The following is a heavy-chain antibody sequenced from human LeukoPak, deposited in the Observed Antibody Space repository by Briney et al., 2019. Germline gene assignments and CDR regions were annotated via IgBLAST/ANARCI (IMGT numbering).Heavy chain of an antibody. Sequence: ASVKVSCKASGYTFTGYYIHWVRQAPGQGLEWLGWINPNTGGTNFAQKFQGRVTMTRDMSISTAYMELSSLRSEDTAVYYCASLGIWFGELNNYYFDYWGQGTLVTVSS. CDR3: ASLGIWFGELNNYYFDY. CDR2: INPNTGGT. V-gene: IGHV1-2*02. J-gene: IGHJ4*02. D-gene: IGHD3-10*01. CDR1: GYTFTGYY.